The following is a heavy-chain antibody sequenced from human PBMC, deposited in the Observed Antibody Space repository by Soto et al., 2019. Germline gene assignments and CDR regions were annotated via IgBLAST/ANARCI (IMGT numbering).Heavy chain of an antibody. Sequence: EVQLVESGGGLVQPGGSLRLSCAASGFTFSSYDMHWVRQATGKGLEWVSAIGTAGDTYYPGSVKGRFTIARENAKNSLYLKMNSMRDGDTDVYYCARDRKWGYGMDVWGQGTTVTVSS. J-gene: IGHJ6*02. CDR2: IGTAGDT. CDR1: GFTFSSYD. D-gene: IGHD7-27*01. V-gene: IGHV3-13*04. CDR3: ARDRKWGYGMDV.